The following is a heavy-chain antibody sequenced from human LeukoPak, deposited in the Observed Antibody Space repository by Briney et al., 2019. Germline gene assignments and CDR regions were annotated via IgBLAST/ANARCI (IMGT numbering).Heavy chain of an antibody. D-gene: IGHD3-10*01. CDR3: AKGSITMVRGVTSFDY. V-gene: IGHV3-23*01. J-gene: IGHJ4*02. CDR1: GFTFSSYA. CDR2: ISGGGGST. Sequence: GGSLRLSCAASGFTFSSYAMSWVRQAPGKGPEWVSAISGGGGSTYYADSVKGRFTISRDNSKNTLYLQMNSLRAEDTAVYYCAKGSITMVRGVTSFDYWGQGTLVTVSS.